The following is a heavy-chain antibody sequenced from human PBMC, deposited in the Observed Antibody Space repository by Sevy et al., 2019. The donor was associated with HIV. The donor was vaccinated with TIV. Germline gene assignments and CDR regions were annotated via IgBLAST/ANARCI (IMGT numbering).Heavy chain of an antibody. CDR2: IKGDGSDK. CDR1: EFTFSKYW. V-gene: IGHV3-7*01. CDR3: VRGGGACDY. J-gene: IGHJ4*02. D-gene: IGHD2-21*02. Sequence: GGSLRLSCAASEFTFSKYWMGWVRQAPGKGPEWVANIKGDGSDKYYLDSVKGRFTISRDNAKRSLYLRMNSLRDEDTSTYYCVRGGGACDYWGQGTLVTVSS.